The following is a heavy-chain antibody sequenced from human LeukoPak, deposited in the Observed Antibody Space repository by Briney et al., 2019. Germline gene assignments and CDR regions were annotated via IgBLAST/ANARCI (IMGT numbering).Heavy chain of an antibody. CDR3: ARHQSSGYYLDAFDI. CDR2: IIPIFGAA. V-gene: IGHV1-69*05. D-gene: IGHD3-22*01. CDR1: GGTFSSYA. J-gene: IGHJ3*02. Sequence: SVKVSCKASGGTFSSYAISWVRQAPGQGLEWMGRIIPIFGAANYAQKFQGRVTITTDESTSTAYMELSSLRSEDTAVYYCARHQSSGYYLDAFDIWGQGTMVTVSS.